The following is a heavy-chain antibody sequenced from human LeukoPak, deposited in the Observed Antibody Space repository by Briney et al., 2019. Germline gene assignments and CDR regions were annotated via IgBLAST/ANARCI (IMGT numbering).Heavy chain of an antibody. CDR2: ISSSGSTI. CDR3: ARQKAVAGPLDY. V-gene: IGHV3-11*01. Sequence: GGSLRLSCAASGFTFSNAWMSWVRQAPGKGLEWVSYISSSGSTIYYADSVKGRFTISRDNAKNSLYLQMNSLRAEDTAVYYCARQKAVAGPLDYWGQGTLVTVSS. J-gene: IGHJ4*02. CDR1: GFTFSNAW. D-gene: IGHD6-19*01.